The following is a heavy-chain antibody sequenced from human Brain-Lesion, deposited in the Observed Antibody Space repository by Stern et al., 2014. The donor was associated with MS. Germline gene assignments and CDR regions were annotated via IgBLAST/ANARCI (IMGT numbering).Heavy chain of an antibody. Sequence: EVQLVESGGDLVQPGRSLRLSCAAFGFTFDDYAMHWVRQAPGKGLEWVGGISWNSGTLGYADSVKGRFTTSRDNAYSSLYLQMNSLRPEDTALYYCARDITGSSAYFAYWGQGTLVTVSS. CDR3: ARDITGSSAYFAY. J-gene: IGHJ4*02. CDR2: ISWNSGTL. CDR1: GFTFDDYA. D-gene: IGHD1-14*01. V-gene: IGHV3-9*01.